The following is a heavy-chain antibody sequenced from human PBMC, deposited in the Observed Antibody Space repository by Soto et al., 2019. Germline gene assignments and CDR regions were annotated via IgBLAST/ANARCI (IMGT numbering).Heavy chain of an antibody. CDR1: GGTFSSYA. V-gene: IGHV1-69*13. J-gene: IGHJ5*02. Sequence: SLKVSCKASGGTFSSYAISWVRQAPGQGLEWMGGIIPIFGTANYAQKFQGRVTITADESTSTAYMELSSLRSEDTAVYYCARGRRGSYYDFWSGYYNWFDPWGQGTLVTVSS. CDR2: IIPIFGTA. D-gene: IGHD3-3*01. CDR3: ARGRRGSYYDFWSGYYNWFDP.